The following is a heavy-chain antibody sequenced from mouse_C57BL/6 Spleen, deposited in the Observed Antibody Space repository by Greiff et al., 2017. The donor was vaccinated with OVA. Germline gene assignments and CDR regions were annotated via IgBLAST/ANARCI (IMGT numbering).Heavy chain of an antibody. CDR2: INPSNGGT. CDR1: GYTFNSYW. V-gene: IGHV1-53*01. CDR3: ASGSSSRYWYFDV. Sequence: QVQLQQSGTELVKPGASVKLSCKASGYTFNSYWMPWVKQRPGQGLEWIGNINPSNGGTNYNEKFKSKATLTVDKSSSTAYMQLSSLTSEDSAVYYCASGSSSRYWYFDVWGTGTTVTVSS. D-gene: IGHD1-1*01. J-gene: IGHJ1*03.